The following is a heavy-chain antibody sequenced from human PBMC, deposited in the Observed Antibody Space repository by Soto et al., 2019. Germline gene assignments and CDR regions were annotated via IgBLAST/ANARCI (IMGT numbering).Heavy chain of an antibody. CDR1: GFTFSTYG. D-gene: IGHD4-17*01. CDR2: ISYDGTNK. Sequence: GGSLRLSCAASGFTFSTYGMHWVRQTPGKGLEWVAVISYDGTNKFYSDSVKGRFTISRDNFKNTLTLQMNSLRADDTAVYSCAKDLQSYGDYDYYCYGKDVWGLGTRVTVSS. CDR3: AKDLQSYGDYDYYCYGKDV. V-gene: IGHV3-30*18. J-gene: IGHJ6*02.